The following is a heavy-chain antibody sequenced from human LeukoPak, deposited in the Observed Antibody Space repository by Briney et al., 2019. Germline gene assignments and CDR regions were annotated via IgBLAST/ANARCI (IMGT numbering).Heavy chain of an antibody. D-gene: IGHD6-19*01. Sequence: PSETLSLTCTVSGGSISSSSYYWGWIRQPPGKGLEWIGSIYYSGSTYYNPSLKSRVTISVDTSKNQFPLKLSSVTAADTAVYYCARDPSSGWWFDPWGQGTLVTVSS. CDR3: ARDPSSGWWFDP. CDR1: GGSISSSSYY. J-gene: IGHJ5*02. CDR2: IYYSGST. V-gene: IGHV4-39*02.